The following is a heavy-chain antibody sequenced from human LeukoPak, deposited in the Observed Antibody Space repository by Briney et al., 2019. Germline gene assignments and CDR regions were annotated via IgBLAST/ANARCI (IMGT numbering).Heavy chain of an antibody. CDR1: GFTFSSYE. CDR3: ARERSEGATFFDY. Sequence: GGSLRLSCAASGFTFSSYEMNWVRQAPGKGLEWVSYISSSGSTIYYADSVKGRFTISRDNAKNSLYLQMNSLRAEDTAVYYCARERSEGATFFDYWGQGTLVTVSS. D-gene: IGHD1-26*01. V-gene: IGHV3-48*03. CDR2: ISSSGSTI. J-gene: IGHJ4*02.